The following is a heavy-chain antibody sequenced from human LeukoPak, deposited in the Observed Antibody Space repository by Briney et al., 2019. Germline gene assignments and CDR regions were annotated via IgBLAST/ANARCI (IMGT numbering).Heavy chain of an antibody. J-gene: IGHJ4*02. Sequence: SGGSLRLSCAASGFTFSSYAMSWVRQAPGKGLEWVSGTSGSGGSTYYAGSVKGRFTISRDNSKNTRYLQMNSLRVEDTAVYYCAKNGGSQCYSHLDSWGQGTLATVSS. CDR1: GFTFSSYA. D-gene: IGHD2-15*01. CDR2: TSGSGGST. CDR3: AKNGGSQCYSHLDS. V-gene: IGHV3-23*01.